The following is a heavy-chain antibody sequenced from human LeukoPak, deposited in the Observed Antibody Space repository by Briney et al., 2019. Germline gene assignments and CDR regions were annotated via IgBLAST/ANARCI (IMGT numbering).Heavy chain of an antibody. D-gene: IGHD1-26*01. V-gene: IGHV3-7*01. CDR3: ARDMHTKWELRGDAFDI. Sequence: GGSLRLSCAASGFTFSSYWMSWVRQAPGKGLEWVANIKQDGSEKYYVDSVKGRFTISRDNAKNSLYLQMNSLRAEDTAVYYCARDMHTKWELRGDAFDIRGQGTMVTVSS. J-gene: IGHJ3*02. CDR1: GFTFSSYW. CDR2: IKQDGSEK.